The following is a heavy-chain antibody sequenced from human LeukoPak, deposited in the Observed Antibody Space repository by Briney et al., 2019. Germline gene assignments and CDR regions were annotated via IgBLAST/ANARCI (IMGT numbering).Heavy chain of an antibody. D-gene: IGHD4-17*01. J-gene: IGHJ4*02. V-gene: IGHV3-30*18. CDR1: GFTFSTYG. CDR2: ISKDGNNK. Sequence: GGSLRLSCAASGFTFSTYGMHWVRQAPGKGLDWVAVISKDGNNKYYADSVKGRFTISRDNSRNTLYLQMNSLRAEDTAVYYCAKEIWPTVTTPGWTYFDYWGQGTLVTVSS. CDR3: AKEIWPTVTTPGWTYFDY.